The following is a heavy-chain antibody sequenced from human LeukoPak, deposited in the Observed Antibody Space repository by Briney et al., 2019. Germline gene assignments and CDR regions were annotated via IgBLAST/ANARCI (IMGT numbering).Heavy chain of an antibody. D-gene: IGHD6-13*01. CDR1: GFTFSSYG. CDR3: EKDSWREQQLNPHFDY. V-gene: IGHV3-30*18. J-gene: IGHJ4*02. Sequence: PGGSLRLSCAASGFTFSSYGMHWVRQAPGKGLEGGAVISYDGSNKYYADSEKGRFTISRDNSKNTLYLQMNSLRAEDTAVYYCEKDSWREQQLNPHFDYGRQGTLVTVYS. CDR2: ISYDGSNK.